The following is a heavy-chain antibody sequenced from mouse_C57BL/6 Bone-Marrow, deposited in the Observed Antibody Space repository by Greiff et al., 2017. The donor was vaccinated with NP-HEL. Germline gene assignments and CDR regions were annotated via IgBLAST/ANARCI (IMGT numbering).Heavy chain of an antibody. J-gene: IGHJ3*01. V-gene: IGHV14-4*01. CDR1: GFNIKDDY. CDR2: IDPENGDT. CDR3: TQGLRQDGAY. Sequence: VQLQQSGAELVRPGASVKLSCTASGFNIKDDYMHWVKQRPEQGLEWIGWIDPENGDTEYASKFQGKATITADTSSNTAYLQLSSLTSEDTAVYYRTQGLRQDGAYWGQGTLVTVSA. D-gene: IGHD2-4*01.